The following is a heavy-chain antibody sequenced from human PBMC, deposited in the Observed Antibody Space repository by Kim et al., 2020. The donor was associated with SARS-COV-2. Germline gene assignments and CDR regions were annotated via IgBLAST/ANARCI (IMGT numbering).Heavy chain of an antibody. J-gene: IGHJ5*01. D-gene: IGHD3-3*01. CDR2: ISRGT. CDR3: CKHATDGDNW. CDR1: GFTFTTYA. V-gene: IGHV3-23*01. Sequence: GGSLRLSCAASGFTFTTYAVTWVRQAPGKGLEWVSCISRGTYYTDSAKCRFASSRNTSNNAQNPQMNNMRAGNTADTYCCKHATDGDNW.